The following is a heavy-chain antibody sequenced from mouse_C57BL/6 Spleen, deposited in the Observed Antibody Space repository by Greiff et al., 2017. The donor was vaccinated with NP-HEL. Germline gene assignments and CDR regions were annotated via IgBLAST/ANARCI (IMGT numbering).Heavy chain of an antibody. D-gene: IGHD1-1*01. Sequence: QVQLKQPGAELVKPGASVKMSCKASGYTFTSYWITWVKQRPGQGLEWIGDIYPGSGSTNYNEKFKSKATLTVDTSSSTAYMQLSSLTSEDSAVYYCARYYYGSSPYYAMDYWGQGTSVTVSS. CDR1: GYTFTSYW. CDR2: IYPGSGST. CDR3: ARYYYGSSPYYAMDY. V-gene: IGHV1-55*01. J-gene: IGHJ4*01.